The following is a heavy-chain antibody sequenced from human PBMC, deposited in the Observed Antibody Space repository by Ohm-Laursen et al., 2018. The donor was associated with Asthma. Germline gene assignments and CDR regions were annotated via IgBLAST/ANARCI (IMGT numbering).Heavy chain of an antibody. J-gene: IGHJ5*02. CDR3: ATGEFGARGNWFDP. Sequence: ASVKVSCKVSGYTLTELSMHWVRQAPGKGLEWMGGFDPEDGETIYAQKFQGRVTMTEDTSTDTAYMELSSLRSEDTAVYYCATGEFGARGNWFDPWGQGTLVTVSS. CDR2: FDPEDGET. V-gene: IGHV1-24*01. CDR1: GYTLTELS. D-gene: IGHD3-3*01.